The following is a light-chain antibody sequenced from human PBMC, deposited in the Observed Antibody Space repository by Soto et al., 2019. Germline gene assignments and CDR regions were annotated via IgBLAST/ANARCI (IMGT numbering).Light chain of an antibody. CDR3: SSFTSRFTFV. Sequence: QSALTQPASVSGSPGQSIAISCTGTRSDVGAYNYVSWYQQHPGKAPKLMISEVTNRPSGVSDRFSGSKSGNTAFLTISGLQAEDEADYYCSSFTSRFTFVFGTGTQLTVL. CDR2: EVT. CDR1: RSDVGAYNY. V-gene: IGLV2-14*01. J-gene: IGLJ1*01.